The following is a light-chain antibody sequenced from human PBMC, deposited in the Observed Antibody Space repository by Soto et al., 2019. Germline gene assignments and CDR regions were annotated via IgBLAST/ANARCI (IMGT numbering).Light chain of an antibody. CDR2: AAS. Sequence: EIVMTQSPATLSVSPGERATFSCRASQSVSSNLAWYQQKPGQAPRLLIYAASTRATGIPARFSGSGSGTEFTLTISSLQSEDFAVYYRQQHNNWSLTFGGGTKVEIK. CDR1: QSVSSN. J-gene: IGKJ4*01. CDR3: QQHNNWSLT. V-gene: IGKV3-15*01.